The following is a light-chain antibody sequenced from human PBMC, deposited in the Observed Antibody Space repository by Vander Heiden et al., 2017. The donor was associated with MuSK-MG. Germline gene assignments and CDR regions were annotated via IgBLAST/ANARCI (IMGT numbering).Light chain of an antibody. CDR2: DVS. Sequence: QSALTQPASVSGSPGQSITISCTGTSSDVGGYKYVSWYQQYPGKAPKVVIYDVSSRPSGVSNRFSGSKSGNTASLTISGLQAEDEADYYCASDTSRATYVLGTGTKVTVL. V-gene: IGLV2-14*03. CDR3: ASDTSRATYV. CDR1: SSDVGGYKY. J-gene: IGLJ1*01.